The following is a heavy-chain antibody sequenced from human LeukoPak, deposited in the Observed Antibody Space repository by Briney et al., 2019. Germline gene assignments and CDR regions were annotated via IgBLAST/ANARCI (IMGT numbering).Heavy chain of an antibody. CDR3: ATSNQRVGSSWLPFDY. CDR2: IYPGDSDT. J-gene: IGHJ4*02. V-gene: IGHV5-51*01. Sequence: RHGESLKISCKGSGYSFSNYWIGWVRQMPGKGLEWMGIIYPGDSDTRYSPSFQGQVTISADKSISTAYLQWSSLKASDTPIYYCATSNQRVGSSWLPFDYWGQGTLVTVSS. CDR1: GYSFSNYW. D-gene: IGHD6-13*01.